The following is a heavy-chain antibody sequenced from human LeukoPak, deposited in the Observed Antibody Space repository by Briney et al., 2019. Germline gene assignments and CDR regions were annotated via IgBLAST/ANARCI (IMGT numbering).Heavy chain of an antibody. J-gene: IGHJ3*02. D-gene: IGHD4-23*01. CDR1: GGSISSGGSY. Sequence: PSETLSLTCTVSGGSISSGGSYWSWIRQHPGKGLEWIGYIYYSGSTYYNPSLKSRVTISVDTSKNQFSLKLSSVTAADTAVYYCARATVVTDAFDIWGQGAMVTVSS. CDR2: IYYSGST. CDR3: ARATVVTDAFDI. V-gene: IGHV4-31*03.